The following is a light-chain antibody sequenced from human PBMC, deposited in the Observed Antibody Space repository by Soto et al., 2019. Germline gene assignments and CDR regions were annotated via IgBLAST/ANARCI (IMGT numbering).Light chain of an antibody. CDR1: QSISTY. CDR2: AAS. J-gene: IGKJ4*01. CDR3: QHGYGTPRT. Sequence: DIQMTQSPSSLSASVGDRVTITCRASQSISTYLHWYQQKPGKAPNLLIYAASTLQSGVPSRFSGSGSGTDFTLTISSLQPEDFATYFCQHGYGTPRTFGGGTKVDIK. V-gene: IGKV1-39*01.